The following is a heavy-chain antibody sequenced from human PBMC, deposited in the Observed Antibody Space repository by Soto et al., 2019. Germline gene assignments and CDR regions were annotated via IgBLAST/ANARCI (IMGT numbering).Heavy chain of an antibody. CDR1: GYTFTSSG. V-gene: IGHV1-18*01. CDR2: ISAYNGNT. CDR3: ARDHGSGKNLGRWEDY. D-gene: IGHD3-10*01. J-gene: IGHJ4*02. Sequence: QVQLVQSGAEVKKPGASVNVSCKASGYTFTSSGISWVRQAPGQGLEWMGWISAYNGNTNYAQKLQGRVIMTRDTSTSTAYMELRSLRSDDTAVYYCARDHGSGKNLGRWEDYWGQGTLVTVSS.